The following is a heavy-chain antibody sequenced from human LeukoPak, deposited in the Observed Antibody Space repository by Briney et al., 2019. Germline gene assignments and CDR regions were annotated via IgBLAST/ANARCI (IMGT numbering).Heavy chain of an antibody. Sequence: GGSLRLSCAASGFTFSSYAMSWVRQAPGKGLGWVSAISGSGGSTYYADSVKGRFTISRDNSKNTLYLQMNSLRAEDTAVYYCAKVVYDFWSGLDYWGQGTLVTVSS. CDR2: ISGSGGST. V-gene: IGHV3-23*01. D-gene: IGHD3-3*01. CDR1: GFTFSSYA. CDR3: AKVVYDFWSGLDY. J-gene: IGHJ4*02.